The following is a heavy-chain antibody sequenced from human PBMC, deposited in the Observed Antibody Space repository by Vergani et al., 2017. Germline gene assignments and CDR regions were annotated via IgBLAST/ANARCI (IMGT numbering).Heavy chain of an antibody. CDR3: AKQYFVSGNYLFDY. V-gene: IGHV3-23*01. CDR1: DSIRNLYC. Sequence: VQLQESGPGLVKSSETLSLTCSVSFDSIRNLYCNWIRQPPGKGLEWVSGISGSGVSAYYTDSVKGRFTISRDNSKNMLFLQMNNLRTEDTAIYYCAKQYFVSGNYLFDYWGQGTLVTVSS. J-gene: IGHJ4*02. CDR2: ISGSGVSA. D-gene: IGHD3-10*01.